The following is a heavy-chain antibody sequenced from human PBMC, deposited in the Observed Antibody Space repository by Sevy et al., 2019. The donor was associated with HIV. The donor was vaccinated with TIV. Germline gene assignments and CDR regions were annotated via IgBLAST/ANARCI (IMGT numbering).Heavy chain of an antibody. Sequence: GESLKISCGASGFTFSNYAMSWVRQAPWKGPEWVSGINNGGSTYYADSVKGRFTISRDNSKKMVFLQMNSLRAEDTAVYYCASGDTTMITDLDYWGQGALVTVSS. D-gene: IGHD5-18*01. CDR1: GFTFSNYA. CDR2: INNGGST. V-gene: IGHV3-23*01. J-gene: IGHJ4*02. CDR3: ASGDTTMITDLDY.